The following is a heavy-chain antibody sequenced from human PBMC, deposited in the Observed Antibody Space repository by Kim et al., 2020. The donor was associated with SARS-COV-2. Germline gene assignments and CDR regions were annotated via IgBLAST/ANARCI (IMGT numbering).Heavy chain of an antibody. CDR3: AKDMDSGYDFGGDFDY. D-gene: IGHD5-12*01. Sequence: SVKGRFTISRDNSKNSLYLQMNSLRTEDTALYYCAKDMDSGYDFGGDFDYWGQGTLVTVSS. V-gene: IGHV3-43*01. J-gene: IGHJ4*02.